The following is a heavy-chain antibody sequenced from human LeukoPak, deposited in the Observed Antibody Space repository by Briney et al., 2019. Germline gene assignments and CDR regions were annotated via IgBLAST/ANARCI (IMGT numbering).Heavy chain of an antibody. J-gene: IGHJ4*02. CDR1: GGSFSGYY. CDR3: AWLNDPLPG. Sequence: PSETLSLTCAVYGGSFSGYYWNWIRQPPGKGLEWIWDINHSRSTNYNPSIKRRVIISVDTSKNQFSLMLSSVTAAAAAVYYCAWLNDPLPGWGQGTLVTVSS. CDR2: INHSRST. V-gene: IGHV4-34*01. D-gene: IGHD1-1*01.